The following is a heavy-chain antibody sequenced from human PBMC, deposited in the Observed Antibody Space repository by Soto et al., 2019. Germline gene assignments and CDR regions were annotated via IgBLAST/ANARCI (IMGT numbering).Heavy chain of an antibody. Sequence: QVQLVQSGAEVKKPGASVNVSCKASGYTFTVYYMHWVRQAPGQGLEWMGWINPKSGGTMYPQKFQGRVTMTWDTSISTASMALPRLRSDTTAVYYCARDLAKGGGSAGFASWAQGPLVPVSS. V-gene: IGHV1-2*02. J-gene: IGHJ4*02. CDR1: GYTFTVYY. CDR2: INPKSGGT. CDR3: ARDLAKGGGSAGFAS. D-gene: IGHD1-26*01.